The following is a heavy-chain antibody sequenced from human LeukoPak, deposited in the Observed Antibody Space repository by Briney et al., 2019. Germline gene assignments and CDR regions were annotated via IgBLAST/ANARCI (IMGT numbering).Heavy chain of an antibody. D-gene: IGHD5-18*01. CDR3: ARDISGYSYGPPGDY. V-gene: IGHV1-69*06. J-gene: IGHJ4*02. Sequence: GSSVKVSCKASGGTFSSYAISWVRQAPGQGLEWVGGIIPIFGTANYAQKFQGRVTITADKSTSTAYMELSSLRSEDTAVYYCARDISGYSYGPPGDYWGQGTLVTVSS. CDR1: GGTFSSYA. CDR2: IIPIFGTA.